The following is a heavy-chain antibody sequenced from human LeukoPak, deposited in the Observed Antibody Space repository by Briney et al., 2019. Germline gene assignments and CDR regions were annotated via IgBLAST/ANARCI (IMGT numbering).Heavy chain of an antibody. J-gene: IGHJ4*02. CDR1: GFTFSDSA. Sequence: GGSLRLSCAASGFTFSDSAMTSVRQAPGKGLEWVSLISASGVSTYYADSVKGRFTISRDNSNTTLYLQMGSLRAGDTAVYFCGREIYFGQGTLVTVSS. CDR3: GREIY. CDR2: ISASGVST. V-gene: IGHV3-23*01.